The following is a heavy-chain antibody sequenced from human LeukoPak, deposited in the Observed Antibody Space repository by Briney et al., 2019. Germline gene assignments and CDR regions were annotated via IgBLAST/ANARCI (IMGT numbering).Heavy chain of an antibody. CDR2: IHYSGST. V-gene: IGHV4-30-4*01. D-gene: IGHD6-19*01. J-gene: IGHJ2*01. Sequence: PSQTLSLTCAVSGGSSRSGDYFWSWIRQPPGKGLEWIGHIHYSGSTNYNPSLKSRVTISVDTSKNQFSLKLSSVTAADTALYYCARDLIAVAGTTWYFDLWGRGTLVTVSS. CDR1: GGSSRSGDYF. CDR3: ARDLIAVAGTTWYFDL.